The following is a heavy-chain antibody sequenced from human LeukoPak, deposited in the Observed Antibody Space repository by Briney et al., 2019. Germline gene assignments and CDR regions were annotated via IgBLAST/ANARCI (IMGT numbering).Heavy chain of an antibody. V-gene: IGHV6-1*01. J-gene: IGHJ4*02. D-gene: IGHD5-18*01. Sequence: SQTLSLTCAISGDSVSSNSATWNWIRQSLSRGLEWLGRTYYRSKWYNDYALSVKSRITINPDTSKNQFSLQLNSVTPEDTAVYYCARDLAGFGGYSYGMVDYWGQGTLVTVSS. CDR1: GDSVSSNSAT. CDR2: TYYRSKWYN. CDR3: ARDLAGFGGYSYGMVDY.